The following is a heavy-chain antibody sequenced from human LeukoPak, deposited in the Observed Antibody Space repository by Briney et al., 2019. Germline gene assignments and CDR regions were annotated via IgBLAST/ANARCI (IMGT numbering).Heavy chain of an antibody. D-gene: IGHD3-22*01. CDR1: GGSISSYY. Sequence: SETLSLTCTVSGGSISSYYWSWIRQPPGKGLEWIGYIYYSGSTNYNPSLKSRVTMSVDTSKNQFSLKLSSVTAADTAVYYCARDLHYYYDSSGPFDYWGQGTLVTVSS. CDR3: ARDLHYYYDSSGPFDY. J-gene: IGHJ4*02. CDR2: IYYSGST. V-gene: IGHV4-59*12.